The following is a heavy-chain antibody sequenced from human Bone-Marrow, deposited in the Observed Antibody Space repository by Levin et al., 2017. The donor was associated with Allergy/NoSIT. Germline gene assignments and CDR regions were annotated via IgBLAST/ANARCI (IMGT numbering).Heavy chain of an antibody. V-gene: IGHV1-2*03. D-gene: IGHD5-24*01. Sequence: LGASVKVSCKASGYTFTGHFMHWVRQAPGQGLEWMGWINPSTGGTDSAQKFQARVTMTTDTSISPAYMELTRLKSDDTAAYYCSRDKRGGYKSLDNWGQGTLVIVSS. CDR3: SRDKRGGYKSLDN. J-gene: IGHJ4*02. CDR1: GYTFTGHF. CDR2: INPSTGGT.